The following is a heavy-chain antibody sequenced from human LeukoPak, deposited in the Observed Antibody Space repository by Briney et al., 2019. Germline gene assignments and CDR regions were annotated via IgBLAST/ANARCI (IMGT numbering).Heavy chain of an antibody. CDR1: GLTGSRIY. J-gene: IGHJ5*02. D-gene: IGHD4-17*01. CDR2: IHTSGDT. CDR3: IVFGDSNH. V-gene: IGHV3-53*01. Sequence: GGSLRLSCAASGLTGSRIYVSWVRQAPGKGLEWVSAIHTSGDTCYADSVKGRFTISRDTSKNTLYLQINSLRVEDTAVYYCIVFGDSNHWGQGTLVTVSS.